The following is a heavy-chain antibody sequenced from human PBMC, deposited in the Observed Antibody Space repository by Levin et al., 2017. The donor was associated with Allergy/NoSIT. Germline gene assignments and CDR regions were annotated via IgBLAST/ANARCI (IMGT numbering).Heavy chain of an antibody. V-gene: IGHV3-48*01. D-gene: IGHD3-10*01. J-gene: IGHJ4*02. CDR2: ISSSSSTI. CDR1: GFTFSSYS. Sequence: GESLKISCAASGFTFSSYSMNWVRQAPGKGLEWVSYISSSSSTIYYADSVKGRFTISRDNAKNSLYLQMNSLRAEDTAVYYCARDSGHYYGSGSYYNEVDYWGQGTLVTVSS. CDR3: ARDSGHYYGSGSYYNEVDY.